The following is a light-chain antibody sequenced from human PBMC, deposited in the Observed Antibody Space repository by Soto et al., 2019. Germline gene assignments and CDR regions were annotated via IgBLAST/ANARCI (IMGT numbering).Light chain of an antibody. CDR1: SSNIGSNS. Sequence: QSVLTQPPSASGTPGQRVSISCSGSSSNIGSNSVQWHQQLPGTAPNLLIYADNQRPSGVPDRFSGSKSGTSASLAITGLQSGDEADYYCAAWDDSLNGFVFGTVTKLTVL. CDR3: AAWDDSLNGFV. V-gene: IGLV1-44*01. CDR2: ADN. J-gene: IGLJ1*01.